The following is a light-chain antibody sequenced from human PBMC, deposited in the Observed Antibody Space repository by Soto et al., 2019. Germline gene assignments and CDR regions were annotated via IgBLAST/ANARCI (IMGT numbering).Light chain of an antibody. CDR1: QTINNF. CDR2: GAS. J-gene: IGKJ2*01. CDR3: QQSYDFPAT. Sequence: DIQVTQSPSSLSASVGDAVTIACRASQTINNFLNWYHQKPGKAPRLLIYGASTLESGVPSRFTASGSGTDFTLTISSLRPEDVGTYYCQQSYDFPATFGQGTKLEI. V-gene: IGKV1-39*01.